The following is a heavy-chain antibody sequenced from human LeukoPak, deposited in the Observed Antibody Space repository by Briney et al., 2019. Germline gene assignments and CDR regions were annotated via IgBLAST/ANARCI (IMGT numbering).Heavy chain of an antibody. Sequence: PGGSLRLSCAASGFPFDYYAMNWVRQAPGKGLEWVSATGASGHSTYYADSVKGRFTISRDNSKTTLYLQMNSLRAEDTAVYYCARESGSGEFDYWGQGTLVTVSS. D-gene: IGHD6-19*01. CDR2: TGASGHST. CDR1: GFPFDYYA. V-gene: IGHV3-23*01. CDR3: ARESGSGEFDY. J-gene: IGHJ4*02.